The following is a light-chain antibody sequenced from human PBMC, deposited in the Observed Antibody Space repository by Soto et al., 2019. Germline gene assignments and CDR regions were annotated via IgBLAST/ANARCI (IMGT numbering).Light chain of an antibody. CDR2: EVS. V-gene: IGLV2-23*02. CDR3: CSYAGSSTYV. J-gene: IGLJ1*01. Sequence: QSVLTQPASVSGSPGQSITISCTGTSSDVGSYNLVSWYQQHPGKAPKVMIYEVSKRPSGDPNRFSGSKSGNTASLTISGLQAEDEADYYCCSYAGSSTYVFGTGTKVTVL. CDR1: SSDVGSYNL.